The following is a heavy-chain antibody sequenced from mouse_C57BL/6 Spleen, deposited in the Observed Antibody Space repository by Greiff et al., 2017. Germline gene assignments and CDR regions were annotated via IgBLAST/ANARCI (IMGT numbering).Heavy chain of an antibody. Sequence: VQLQQPGAELVRPGTSVKLSCKASGYTFTSYWMHWVKQRPGQGLEWIGVIDPSDSYTNYNQKFKGKATLTVDTSSSTAYMQLSSLTSEDSAVYYCARGRDGKGAMDYWGQGTSVTVSS. CDR1: GYTFTSYW. V-gene: IGHV1-59*01. J-gene: IGHJ4*01. CDR2: IDPSDSYT. CDR3: ARGRDGKGAMDY. D-gene: IGHD3-3*01.